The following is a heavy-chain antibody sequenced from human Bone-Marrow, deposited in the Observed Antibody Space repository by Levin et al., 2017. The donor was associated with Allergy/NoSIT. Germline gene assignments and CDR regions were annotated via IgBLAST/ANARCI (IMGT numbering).Heavy chain of an antibody. Sequence: ASVKVSCKASGYTFNTYGISWVRQAPGQGLEWMGWINVYSGNTNYAQKFEGRVTMTTDTSTNTAYMELRSLRSDDTAIYYCTRDRSSNDYWGQGTLVTVSA. CDR2: INVYSGNT. D-gene: IGHD2-2*01. CDR1: GYTFNTYG. J-gene: IGHJ4*02. CDR3: TRDRSSNDY. V-gene: IGHV1-18*01.